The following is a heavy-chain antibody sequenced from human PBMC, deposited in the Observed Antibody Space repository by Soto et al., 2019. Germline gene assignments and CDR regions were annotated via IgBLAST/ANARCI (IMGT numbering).Heavy chain of an antibody. Sequence: GGSLRLSCAASAFTFSSYAMSWVRQAPGKGLEWVSAISGSGVSTYYADSVKGRFTISRDNSKNTLYLQMNSLRAEDTAVYYCTKPHYYDCSGPDSDYWGQGTLVTVSS. CDR3: TKPHYYDCSGPDSDY. J-gene: IGHJ4*02. CDR1: AFTFSSYA. D-gene: IGHD3-22*01. CDR2: ISGSGVST. V-gene: IGHV3-23*01.